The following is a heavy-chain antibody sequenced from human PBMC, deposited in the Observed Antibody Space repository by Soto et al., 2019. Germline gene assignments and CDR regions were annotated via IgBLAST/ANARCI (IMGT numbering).Heavy chain of an antibody. V-gene: IGHV1-18*01. CDR2: ISAYNGNT. CDR1: GYTFTSYG. J-gene: IGHJ4*02. Sequence: QVQLVQSGAEVKKPGASVKVSCKASGYTFTSYGISWVRQAPGQGLEWMGWISAYNGNTNYAQKLQCRVTMTTDTSTSTAYMELRSLRSDDTAVYYCARVLQSPLGGYYFPFDYWGQGTLVTVSS. D-gene: IGHD3-22*01. CDR3: ARVLQSPLGGYYFPFDY.